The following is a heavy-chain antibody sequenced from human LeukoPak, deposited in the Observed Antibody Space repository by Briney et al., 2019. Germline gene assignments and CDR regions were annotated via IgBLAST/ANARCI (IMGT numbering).Heavy chain of an antibody. D-gene: IGHD1-26*01. Sequence: HTGGSLRLSCAASGFTFSSYAMSWVRQAPGKGLEWVSAISGSGGSTYYADSVKGRFTISRDNSKNTLYLQMNSLRAEDTAVYYCAYSGSGSYYCFDYWGQGTLVTVSS. V-gene: IGHV3-23*01. J-gene: IGHJ4*02. CDR3: AYSGSGSYYCFDY. CDR2: ISGSGGST. CDR1: GFTFSSYA.